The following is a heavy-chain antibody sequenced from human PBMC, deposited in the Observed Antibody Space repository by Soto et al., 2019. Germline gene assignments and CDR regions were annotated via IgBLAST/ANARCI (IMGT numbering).Heavy chain of an antibody. Sequence: QVQLVQSGAEVKKPGASVKVSCKASGYTFTSYGISWVRQVPGQGLEWMGWISAYNGNTNYAQKLQGRVTMTTDTSTSTAYMELRSLRSDDTAVYYCARGHIVLMVYATDYGMDVWGQGTTVTVSS. J-gene: IGHJ6*02. CDR2: ISAYNGNT. V-gene: IGHV1-18*01. CDR1: GYTFTSYG. CDR3: ARGHIVLMVYATDYGMDV. D-gene: IGHD2-8*01.